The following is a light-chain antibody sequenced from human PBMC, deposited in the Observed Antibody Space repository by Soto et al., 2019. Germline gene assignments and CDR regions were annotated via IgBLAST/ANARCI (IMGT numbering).Light chain of an antibody. J-gene: IGLJ1*01. CDR1: SSDVGGYNS. CDR2: EVG. Sequence: QSVLTQPASVSGSPGESTTISCTGTSSDVGGYNSVSWYQHHPGKAPKLILYEVGDRPSGVFYGFSASKSGNPASLTFFGPQVAAEADFFTGSFQGSRINAFGGGPRVP. CDR3: GSFQGSRINA. V-gene: IGLV2-14*01.